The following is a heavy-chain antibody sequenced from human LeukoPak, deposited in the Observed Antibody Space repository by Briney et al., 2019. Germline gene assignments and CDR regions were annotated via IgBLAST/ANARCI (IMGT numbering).Heavy chain of an antibody. CDR1: GGSISSSNW. J-gene: IGHJ4*02. D-gene: IGHD6-19*01. CDR3: ARQRQWPYYFDY. CDR2: IYHSRST. Sequence: PSETLSLTCAVSGGSISSSNWWSWVRQPPGKGLEWIGEIYHSRSTNYNPSLKSRVTISVDKSKNQFSLKLSSVTAADTAVYYCARQRQWPYYFDYWGQGTLVTVSS. V-gene: IGHV4-4*02.